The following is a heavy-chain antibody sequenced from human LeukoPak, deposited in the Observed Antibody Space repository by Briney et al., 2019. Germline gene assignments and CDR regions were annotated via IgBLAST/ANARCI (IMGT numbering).Heavy chain of an antibody. CDR3: ARDVSAVVMPYYYYGMDV. J-gene: IGHJ6*02. CDR2: INSDGSTT. CDR1: KFSFSNYW. V-gene: IGHV3-74*01. D-gene: IGHD2-21*01. Sequence: GGSLRLSCTASKFSFSNYWMFWVRQAPGKGLVWVSRINSDGSTTDYADSVQGRFTISRDNAKNTLYLEMNGLRAEDTAVYYCARDVSAVVMPYYYYGMDVWGQGTTVTVSS.